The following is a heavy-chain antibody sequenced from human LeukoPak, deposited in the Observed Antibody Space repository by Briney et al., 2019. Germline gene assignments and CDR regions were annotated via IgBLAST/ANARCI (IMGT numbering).Heavy chain of an antibody. Sequence: GASVKVSCKASGYTFTSYYMHWVRQAPGQGLEWMGIINPSGGSTSYAQKFQGRVTMTRDTSKNQFSLKLSSVTAADTAVYYCAILGYCSGGSCYRTYFDYWGQGTLVTVSS. D-gene: IGHD2-15*01. V-gene: IGHV1-46*01. CDR1: GYTFTSYY. CDR2: INPSGGST. J-gene: IGHJ4*02. CDR3: AILGYCSGGSCYRTYFDY.